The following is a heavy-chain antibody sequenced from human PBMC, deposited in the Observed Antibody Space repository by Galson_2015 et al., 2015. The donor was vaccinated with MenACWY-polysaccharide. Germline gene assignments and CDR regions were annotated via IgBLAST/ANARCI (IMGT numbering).Heavy chain of an antibody. CDR2: ITGSGSST. Sequence: SLRLSCAVSGFTLSSYVMSWVRQAPGRGLEWVSSITGSGSSTYYVDSVKGRFTISRDNSKNTLFLQMNSLRVEDTAVYYCARVQGGYSNDWHHPYYFDYWGQGTLVTVSS. D-gene: IGHD6-13*01. J-gene: IGHJ4*02. CDR1: GFTLSSYV. CDR3: ARVQGGYSNDWHHPYYFDY. V-gene: IGHV3-23*01.